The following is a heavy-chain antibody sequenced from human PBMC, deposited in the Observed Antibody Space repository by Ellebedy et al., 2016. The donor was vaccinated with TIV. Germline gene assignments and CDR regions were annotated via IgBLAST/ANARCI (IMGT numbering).Heavy chain of an antibody. CDR1: GYTLTDYY. J-gene: IGHJ4*02. Sequence: AASVKVSCKASGYTLTDYYMHWVRQAPGQGLEWMGWINPHSGGTNYAQKFQSRVTMTRDTPINTAYMELSGLGSDDTALYFCARDGRDYYDRSGHDYWGQGTLVTVSS. CDR3: ARDGRDYYDRSGHDY. V-gene: IGHV1-2*02. D-gene: IGHD3-22*01. CDR2: INPHSGGT.